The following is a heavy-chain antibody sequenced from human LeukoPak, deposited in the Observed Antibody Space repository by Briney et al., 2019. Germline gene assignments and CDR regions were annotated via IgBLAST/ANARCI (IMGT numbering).Heavy chain of an antibody. Sequence: SETLSLTCTVSGGSISSSSYYWGWIRQPPGKGLEWIGSIYYSGSTYYNPSLKSRVTISVDTSKNQFSLKLSSVTAADTAVYYCARIGNYDILTGYYMGYYYYGMDVWGQGTTVTVSS. J-gene: IGHJ6*02. CDR2: IYYSGST. CDR3: ARIGNYDILTGYYMGYYYYGMDV. CDR1: GGSISSSSYY. V-gene: IGHV4-39*07. D-gene: IGHD3-9*01.